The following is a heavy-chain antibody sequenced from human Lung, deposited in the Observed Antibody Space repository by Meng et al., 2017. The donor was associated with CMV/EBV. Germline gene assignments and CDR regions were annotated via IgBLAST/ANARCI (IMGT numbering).Heavy chain of an antibody. D-gene: IGHD3-3*01. CDR1: GFTVSSNY. V-gene: IGHV3-66*02. J-gene: IGHJ6*01. Sequence: GGSLRLXCAASGFTVSSNYMSWVRQAPGKGLEWVSVIYSGGSTYYADSVKGRFTISRDSSKNTLYLQMNSLRAEDTAVYYCARETKYYSFWSGYEDYYYYGMDAWXQGNXVNGAS. CDR3: ARETKYYSFWSGYEDYYYYGMDA. CDR2: IYSGGST.